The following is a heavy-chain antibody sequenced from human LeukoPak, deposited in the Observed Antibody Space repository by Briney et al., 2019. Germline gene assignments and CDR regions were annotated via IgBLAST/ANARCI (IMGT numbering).Heavy chain of an antibody. V-gene: IGHV3-74*01. CDR2: INSDGSST. CDR3: ARESGGYYYDSSGYYYPTFDP. Sequence: GSLRLSCAASGFTFSSYWMHWVRQAPGKGLVWVSRINSDGSSTSYADSVKGRFTISRDNAKNTLYLQMNSLRAEDTAVYYCARESGGYYYDSSGYYYPTFDPWGQGTLVTVSS. CDR1: GFTFSSYW. J-gene: IGHJ5*02. D-gene: IGHD3-22*01.